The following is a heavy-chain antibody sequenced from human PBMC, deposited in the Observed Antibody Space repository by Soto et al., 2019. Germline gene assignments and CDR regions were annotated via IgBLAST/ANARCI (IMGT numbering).Heavy chain of an antibody. Sequence: SETLSLTCTVSGGSISRYYWSWIRQPPGKGLEWIGYIYYSGSTNYNPSLKSRVTISVDTSKNQFSLKLSSVTAADTAVYYCAREGGYSSLYYYGMDVWGQGTTVTVSS. CDR2: IYYSGST. V-gene: IGHV4-59*01. CDR1: GGSISRYY. J-gene: IGHJ6*02. CDR3: AREGGYSSLYYYGMDV. D-gene: IGHD6-13*01.